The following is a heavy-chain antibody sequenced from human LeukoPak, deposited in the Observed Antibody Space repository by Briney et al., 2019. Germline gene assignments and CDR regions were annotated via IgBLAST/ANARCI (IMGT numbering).Heavy chain of an antibody. Sequence: SETLSLTCTVSGGSISSYYWSWIRQPAGKGLEWIGRIYTSGTTNYNPSLESRVTMSVDTSKNQFSLKLSSVTAADTAVYYCARGGCDFWTGAAQRYYYYMDVWGKGTTVTVSS. CDR2: IYTSGTT. D-gene: IGHD3/OR15-3a*01. V-gene: IGHV4-4*07. J-gene: IGHJ6*03. CDR1: GGSISSYY. CDR3: ARGGCDFWTGAAQRYYYYMDV.